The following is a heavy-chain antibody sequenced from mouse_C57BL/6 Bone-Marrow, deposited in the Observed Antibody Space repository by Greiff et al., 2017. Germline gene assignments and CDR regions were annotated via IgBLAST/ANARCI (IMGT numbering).Heavy chain of an antibody. CDR1: GFSLTSYG. CDR3: ARKDDGYCAWFAY. J-gene: IGHJ3*01. V-gene: IGHV2-2*01. Sequence: VQLVESGPGLVQPSQSLSITCTVSGFSLTSYGVHWVRQSPGKGLEWLGVIWSGGSTDYNAAFISRLSISKANSKSQVFFKMNSLQADDTAIYYCARKDDGYCAWFAYWGQGTLVTVSA. CDR2: IWSGGST. D-gene: IGHD2-3*01.